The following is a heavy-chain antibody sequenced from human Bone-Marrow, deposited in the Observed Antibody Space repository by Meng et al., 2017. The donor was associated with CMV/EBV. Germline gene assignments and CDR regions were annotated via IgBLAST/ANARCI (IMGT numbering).Heavy chain of an antibody. CDR2: INANSGGT. J-gene: IGHJ6*02. CDR3: ARDTHWNDDYGMDV. CDR1: GGTFSSHA. V-gene: IGHV1-2*02. Sequence: ASVKVSCKASGGTFSSHAISWVRQAPGQGLEWMGCINANSGGTNYVQKFRGRFSMTRDTSINTAYMELRSLRSDDTALYFCARDTHWNDDYGMDVWGQGTTVTVSS. D-gene: IGHD1-1*01.